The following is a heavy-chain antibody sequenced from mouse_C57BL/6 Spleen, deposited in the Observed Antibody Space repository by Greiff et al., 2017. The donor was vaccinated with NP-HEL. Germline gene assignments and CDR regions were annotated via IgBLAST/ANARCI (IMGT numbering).Heavy chain of an antibody. CDR3: ARSQGTAQTPWFAY. CDR1: YFAFMASA. Sequence: LKESGAELVRPGSSVKLSCKDSYFAFMASAMHWVKQRPGHGLEWIGSFTMYSDATEYSENFKGKATLTANTSSSTAYMELSSLTSEDSAVYYCARSQGTAQTPWFAYWGQGTLVTVSA. J-gene: IGHJ3*01. V-gene: IGHV1-49*01. CDR2: FTMYSDAT. D-gene: IGHD3-2*02.